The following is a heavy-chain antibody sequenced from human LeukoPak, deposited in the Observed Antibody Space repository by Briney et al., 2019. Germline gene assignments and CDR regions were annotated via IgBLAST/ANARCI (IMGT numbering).Heavy chain of an antibody. V-gene: IGHV3-21*01. CDR3: ARDHYDILTGYYMSYFDY. D-gene: IGHD3-9*01. Sequence: GGSLRLSCAASGFTFSSYSMNWVRQAPGKGLEWVSSISSYSTYMYYSDSVKGRFTISRDNANNSLYLEMNSLRAEDTAVYYYARDHYDILTGYYMSYFDYWGQGTLVTVSS. CDR1: GFTFSSYS. CDR2: ISSYSTYM. J-gene: IGHJ4*02.